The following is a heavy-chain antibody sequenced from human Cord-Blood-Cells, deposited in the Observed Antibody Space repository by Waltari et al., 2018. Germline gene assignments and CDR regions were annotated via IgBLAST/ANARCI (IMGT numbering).Heavy chain of an antibody. V-gene: IGHV4-39*01. CDR1: GGSISSSSYY. J-gene: IGHJ5*02. CDR3: ARQGSSSWFWFDP. D-gene: IGHD6-13*01. Sequence: QLQLQESGPGLVKPSETLSLTCTVSGGSISSSSYYWGWIRQPPGKGPEWLGSIYYSGSTYYHPSLKGRVTISVDTSKNQFSLRLSSVTAADTAVYYCARQGSSSWFWFDPWGQGTLVTVSS. CDR2: IYYSGST.